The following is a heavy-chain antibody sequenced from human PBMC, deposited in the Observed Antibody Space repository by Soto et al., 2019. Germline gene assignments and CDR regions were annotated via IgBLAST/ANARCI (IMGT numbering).Heavy chain of an antibody. V-gene: IGHV1-18*01. CDR2: ISANNGNT. CDR3: ARDRGGYALDY. CDR1: GYTFTSYG. Sequence: QVQLVQSGAEVKKPGASVKVSCKASGYTFTSYGISWVRQAPGQGLEWMGWISANNGNTNYAQKLQGRVTMTTDTSTSTDYMERTSLRSDDRAVDYCARDRGGYALDYWGQGTLVTVSS. J-gene: IGHJ4*02. D-gene: IGHD5-12*01.